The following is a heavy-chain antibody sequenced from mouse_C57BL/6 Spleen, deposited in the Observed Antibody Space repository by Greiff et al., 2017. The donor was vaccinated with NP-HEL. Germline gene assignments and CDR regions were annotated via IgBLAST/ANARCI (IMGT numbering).Heavy chain of an antibody. V-gene: IGHV1-80*01. CDR3: AITGHVYYALDY. CDR2: IYPGDGDT. Sequence: QVQLQQSGAELVKPGASVKISCKASGYAFSSYWMNWVKQRPGKGLEWIGKIYPGDGDTNYNGKFKGKATLTADKSSSTAYLQLSILTSEDAAVYFAAITGHVYYALDYWGQGTSVTVSS. CDR1: GYAFSSYW. D-gene: IGHD1-1*01. J-gene: IGHJ4*01.